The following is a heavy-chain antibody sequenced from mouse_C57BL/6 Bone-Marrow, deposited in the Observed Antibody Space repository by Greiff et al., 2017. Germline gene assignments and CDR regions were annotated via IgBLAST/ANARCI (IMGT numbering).Heavy chain of an antibody. CDR3: ASPDYFYYAMDY. D-gene: IGHD2-13*01. Sequence: VQLQQPGAELVKPGASVKMSCKASGYTFTSYWITWVKQRPGQGLEWIGDIYPGSGSTNYNEKFKSKATLTVDTSSSTAYMQISSLTSEDSAVYYCASPDYFYYAMDYWGQGTAVTVSS. CDR1: GYTFTSYW. J-gene: IGHJ4*01. V-gene: IGHV1-55*01. CDR2: IYPGSGST.